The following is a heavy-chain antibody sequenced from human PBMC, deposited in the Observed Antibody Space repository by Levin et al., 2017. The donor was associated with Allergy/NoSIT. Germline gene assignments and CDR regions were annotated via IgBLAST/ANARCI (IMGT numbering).Heavy chain of an antibody. Sequence: GESLKISCKVSGYTLTELSMHWVRQAPGKGLEWMGGFDPEDGETIYAQKFQGRVTMTEDTSTDTAYMELSSLRSEDTAVYYCATDILTGYPYFDYWGQGTLVTVSS. V-gene: IGHV1-24*01. J-gene: IGHJ4*02. D-gene: IGHD3-9*01. CDR2: FDPEDGET. CDR3: ATDILTGYPYFDY. CDR1: GYTLTELS.